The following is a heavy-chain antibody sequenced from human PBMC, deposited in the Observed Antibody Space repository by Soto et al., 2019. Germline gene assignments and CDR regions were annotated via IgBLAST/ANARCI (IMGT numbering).Heavy chain of an antibody. J-gene: IGHJ3*02. CDR3: ARDPPRACSGGSCYSERGAFDI. D-gene: IGHD2-15*01. Sequence: ASVKVSCKASGYTFTSYYMHWVRQAPGQGLEWMGIINPSGGSTSCAQKFQGRVTMTRDTSTSTVYMELSSLRSEDTAVYYCARDPPRACSGGSCYSERGAFDIWGQGTMVTVSS. CDR1: GYTFTSYY. V-gene: IGHV1-46*01. CDR2: INPSGGST.